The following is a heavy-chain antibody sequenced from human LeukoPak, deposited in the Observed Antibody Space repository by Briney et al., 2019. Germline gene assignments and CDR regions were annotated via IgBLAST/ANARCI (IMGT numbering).Heavy chain of an antibody. D-gene: IGHD1-1*01. CDR2: IWDDGSNK. CDR3: ARDARYNWNAAFDY. J-gene: IGHJ4*02. V-gene: IGHV3-33*01. Sequence: GRSLRLSCAASGFIFSTYGMHWVRQAPGKGLEWVAVIWDDGSNKNYADSVKGRVTISRDNSQNTLHLQMNSLRAEDTATYYCARDARYNWNAAFDYWGQGTLVTVSS. CDR1: GFIFSTYG.